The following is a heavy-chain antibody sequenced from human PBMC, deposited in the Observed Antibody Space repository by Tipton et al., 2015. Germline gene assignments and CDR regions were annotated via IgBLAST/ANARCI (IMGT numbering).Heavy chain of an antibody. V-gene: IGHV4-59*12. CDR2: IRNSRYT. J-gene: IGHJ5*02. Sequence: TLSLTCTVSGGSMSGYYWNWIRQSPGKGLEWIGYIRNSRYTFYNPSLKSRVTISVDKSKNQFSLKLSSVTAADTAVYYCARDENYCSSTSCFNWFDPWGQGTLVTVSS. CDR3: ARDENYCSSTSCFNWFDP. D-gene: IGHD2-2*01. CDR1: GGSMSGYY.